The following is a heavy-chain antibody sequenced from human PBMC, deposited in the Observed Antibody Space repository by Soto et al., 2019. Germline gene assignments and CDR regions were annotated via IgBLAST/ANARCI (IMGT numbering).Heavy chain of an antibody. V-gene: IGHV3-7*01. CDR2: IKQDGSEK. Sequence: GGSLRLSCAASGFTFSSYWMSWVRQAPGKGREGVANIKQDGSEKYYVDSVKGRFTISRDNAKNSLYLQMNSLRAEDTALHYCARDRVVRGSRYYYGMDVWCRGPTVTVSS. D-gene: IGHD3-10*01. J-gene: IGHJ6*02. CDR3: ARDRVVRGSRYYYGMDV. CDR1: GFTFSSYW.